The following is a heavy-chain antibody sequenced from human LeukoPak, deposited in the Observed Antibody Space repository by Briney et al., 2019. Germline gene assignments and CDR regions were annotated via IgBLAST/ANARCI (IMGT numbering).Heavy chain of an antibody. D-gene: IGHD3-22*01. CDR2: IYTSGST. V-gene: IGHV4-61*02. CDR3: ARDNYYDSSGYYYEYFQH. CDR1: GGSISIGSYY. J-gene: IGHJ1*01. Sequence: ASETLPLTCTVSGGSISIGSYYWSWIRQPAGKGLEWIGRIYTSGSTNYNPSLKSRVTISVDTSKNQFSLKLSSVTAADTAVYYCARDNYYDSSGYYYEYFQHWGQGTLVTVSS.